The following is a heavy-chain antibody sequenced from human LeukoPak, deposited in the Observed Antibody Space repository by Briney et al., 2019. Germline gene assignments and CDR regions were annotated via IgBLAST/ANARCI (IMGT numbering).Heavy chain of an antibody. CDR3: ARDGHRGFREH. Sequence: SVKVSCKASGGSFSSYRISWVRHAPGQGLEWMGGIIPMFGTADYAQKFQGKVTITADESTTTAYMELSSLRSEDTAVYYCARDGHRGFREHWGQGTLVTVSS. CDR1: GGSFSSYR. CDR2: IIPMFGTA. D-gene: IGHD3-10*01. J-gene: IGHJ1*01. V-gene: IGHV1-69*13.